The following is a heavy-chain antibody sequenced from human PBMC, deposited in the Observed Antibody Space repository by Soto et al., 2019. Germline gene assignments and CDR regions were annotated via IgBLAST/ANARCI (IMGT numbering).Heavy chain of an antibody. J-gene: IGHJ5*02. V-gene: IGHV4-34*01. CDR2: INHSGST. CDR1: GGSFSGYY. D-gene: IGHD6-19*01. CDR3: AREETAVAGTGWFDP. Sequence: PSETLSLTCAVYGGSFSGYYWSWIRQPPGKGLEWIGEINHSGSTNYNPSLKSRVTISVDTSKNQFSLKLYSVTAADTAVYYCAREETAVAGTGWFDPWGQGTLVTVSS.